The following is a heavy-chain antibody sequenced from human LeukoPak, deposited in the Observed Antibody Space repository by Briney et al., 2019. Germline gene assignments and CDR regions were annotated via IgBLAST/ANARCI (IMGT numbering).Heavy chain of an antibody. CDR1: GFTFSSYG. Sequence: GGSLRLSCAASGFTFSSYGMHWVRQAPGKGLEWVVVIWYDGSNKYYADSVKGRFTISRDNSKNTLYLQMNSLRAEDTAVYYCARDGGGLGAFDIWGQGTMVTVSS. V-gene: IGHV3-33*01. CDR2: IWYDGSNK. J-gene: IGHJ3*02. CDR3: ARDGGGLGAFDI. D-gene: IGHD3-16*01.